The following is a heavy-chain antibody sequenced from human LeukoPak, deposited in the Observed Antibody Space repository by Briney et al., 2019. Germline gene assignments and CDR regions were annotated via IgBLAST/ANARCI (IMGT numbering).Heavy chain of an antibody. D-gene: IGHD2-2*01. Sequence: GGSLRLSCAASGFTFSSYAMSWVRQAPGKGLEWVSAISGSGGSTYYADSVKGRFTISRDNSKNTLYLQMNSLRAEDTAVYYCARDIFNSWWVVVPAAMDYWGQGTLVTVSS. CDR1: GFTFSSYA. J-gene: IGHJ4*02. V-gene: IGHV3-23*01. CDR2: ISGSGGST. CDR3: ARDIFNSWWVVVPAAMDY.